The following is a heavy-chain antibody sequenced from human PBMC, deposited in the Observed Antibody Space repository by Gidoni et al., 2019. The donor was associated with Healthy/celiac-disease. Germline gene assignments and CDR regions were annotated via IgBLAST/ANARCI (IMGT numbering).Heavy chain of an antibody. CDR1: GYTFTSYD. J-gene: IGHJ6*02. Sequence: QVQLVQSGAEVKKPGASVKISCKASGYTFTSYDINGVRQATGHGLEWMGWMNANSGTTGYSLKFQGRVTMPRNTSRSTAYMDLSILRSEDTAVYYCARGTRVNLELRYGMDVWGQGTTVTVSS. D-gene: IGHD1-7*01. V-gene: IGHV1-8*01. CDR2: MNANSGTT. CDR3: ARGTRVNLELRYGMDV.